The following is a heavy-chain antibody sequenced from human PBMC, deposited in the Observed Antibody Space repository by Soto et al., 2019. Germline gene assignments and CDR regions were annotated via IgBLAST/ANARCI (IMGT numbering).Heavy chain of an antibody. CDR1: GFTFSYCW. D-gene: IGHD1-26*01. CDR3: ARGDRGAFDL. CDR2: IHSDGSST. Sequence: EVQLVESGGGLVRPGGSLRLSCAACGFTFSYCWKHWVRQAPGKGLVWVSRIHSDGSSTTYADFVKGRFIISRDNARNTVDLQMNSVRVEDTAVYYCARGDRGAFDLWGQGTVVTVSS. J-gene: IGHJ3*01. V-gene: IGHV3-74*01.